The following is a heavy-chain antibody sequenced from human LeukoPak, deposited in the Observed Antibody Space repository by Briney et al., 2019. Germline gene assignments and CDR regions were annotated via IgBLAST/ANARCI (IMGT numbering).Heavy chain of an antibody. D-gene: IGHD3-10*01. Sequence: GGSLRLSCAASGFTFSSYGMSWVRQAPGKGLEWVSAISGSGGSTYYADSVKGRFTISRDNSKNTLYLQMNSLRAEDTAVYYCANSYFYGSGSYDYWGQGTLVTVSS. V-gene: IGHV3-23*01. CDR1: GFTFSSYG. CDR3: ANSYFYGSGSYDY. CDR2: ISGSGGST. J-gene: IGHJ4*02.